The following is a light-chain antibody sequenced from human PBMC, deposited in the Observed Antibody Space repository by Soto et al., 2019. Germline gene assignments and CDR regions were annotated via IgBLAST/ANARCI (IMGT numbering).Light chain of an antibody. CDR1: QSVSSN. Sequence: EIVMTQSPATLSVSPGERATLSCRASQSVSSNLAWYQQKPGQAPRLLIYGASTRATGIPARFSGSGSLTEFTLSIGSLQSEDCALYYCQQYNNWYTFGQGTKLEVK. J-gene: IGKJ2*01. CDR2: GAS. CDR3: QQYNNWYT. V-gene: IGKV3-15*01.